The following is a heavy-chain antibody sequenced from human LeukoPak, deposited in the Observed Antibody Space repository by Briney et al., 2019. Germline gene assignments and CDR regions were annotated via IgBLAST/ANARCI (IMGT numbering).Heavy chain of an antibody. V-gene: IGHV3-30-3*01. Sequence: PGRSLRLSCAASGFTFSSCAMHWVRQAPGKGLEWVAVISYDGSNKYYADSVKGRFTISRDNSKNTLYLQMNSLRAEDTAVYYCARDQTRQHYDFWSGYYMAHWGQGTLVTVSS. J-gene: IGHJ4*02. D-gene: IGHD3-3*01. CDR1: GFTFSSCA. CDR3: ARDQTRQHYDFWSGYYMAH. CDR2: ISYDGSNK.